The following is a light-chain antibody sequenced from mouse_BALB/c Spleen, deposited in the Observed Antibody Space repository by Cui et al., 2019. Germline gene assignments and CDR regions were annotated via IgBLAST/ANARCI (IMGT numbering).Light chain of an antibody. CDR3: LQSDSYPLT. J-gene: IGKJ5*01. CDR2: AAS. V-gene: IGKV9-124*01. CDR1: QEISGS. Sequence: DIQLTLSQSSLSASLGGRVSLTRRASQEISGSVSCVKQKPEGNIKRLIYAASRIDSGVQRRFSGSGSGSDYSLTLSSVETEDCADYYCLQSDSYPLTFGAGTKLELK.